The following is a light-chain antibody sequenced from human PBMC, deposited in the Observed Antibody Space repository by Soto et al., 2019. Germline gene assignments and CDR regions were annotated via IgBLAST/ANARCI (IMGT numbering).Light chain of an antibody. CDR2: EVS. J-gene: IGLJ2*01. CDR1: NSDIGAYVF. CDR3: SAFTTDSTVI. Sequence: QSALTQPASVSGSPGQSITISCTGTNSDIGAYVFVSWYQQHPGKAPKLIIYEVSKRPSGVSNRFSGYKSGYTASLTISGLQAEDECNYYCSAFTTDSTVILDGGTK. V-gene: IGLV2-14*01.